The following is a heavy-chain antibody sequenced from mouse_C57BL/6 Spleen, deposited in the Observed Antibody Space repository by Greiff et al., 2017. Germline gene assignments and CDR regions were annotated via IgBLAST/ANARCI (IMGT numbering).Heavy chain of an antibody. CDR1: GFTFSSYA. V-gene: IGHV5-4*01. CDR3: ARETAQAPFAY. CDR2: ISAGGGYT. J-gene: IGHJ3*01. D-gene: IGHD3-2*02. Sequence: DVLLVESGGGLVKPGGSLKLSCAASGFTFSSYAMSWVRQTPEKRLEWVATISAGGGYTYYPDNVKGRFTISRDNAKNNLYLQMSHLTSEDTAMYYCARETAQAPFAYWGQGTLVTVSA.